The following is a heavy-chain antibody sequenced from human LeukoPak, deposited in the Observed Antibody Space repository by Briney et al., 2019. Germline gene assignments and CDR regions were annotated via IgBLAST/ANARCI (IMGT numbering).Heavy chain of an antibody. CDR1: GGSIIGYY. CDR2: IYHSGSA. CDR3: ARSHTNYGSGSYYPGY. V-gene: IGHV4-59*01. J-gene: IGHJ4*02. Sequence: SSETLSLTCTVSGGSIIGYYWSWIRQPPGKGLEWIGYIYHSGSANYNPSLKSRVTMSVDTSKNQFSLKLSSVTAADTAVYYCARSHTNYGSGSYYPGYWGQGTLVTVSS. D-gene: IGHD3-10*01.